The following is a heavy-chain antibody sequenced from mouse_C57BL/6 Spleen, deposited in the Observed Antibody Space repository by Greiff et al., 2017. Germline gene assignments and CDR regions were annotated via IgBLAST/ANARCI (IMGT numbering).Heavy chain of an antibody. Sequence: QVQLKESGPGLVQPSQSLSITCTVSGFSLTSYGVHWVRQSPGKGLEWLGVIWRGGSTDYNAAFMSRLSITKDNSKSQVFFKMNSLQAYDPAIYFFAKKGGGERDYAMDYWGQGTSVTVSS. CDR1: GFSLTSYG. CDR2: IWRGGST. CDR3: AKKGGGERDYAMDY. J-gene: IGHJ4*01. V-gene: IGHV2-5*01.